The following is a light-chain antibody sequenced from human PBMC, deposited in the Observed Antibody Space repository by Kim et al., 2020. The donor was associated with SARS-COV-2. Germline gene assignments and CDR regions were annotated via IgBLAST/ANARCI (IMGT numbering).Light chain of an antibody. CDR1: SSDVGGYNL. V-gene: IGLV2-11*03. CDR3: CSYAGTYV. CDR2: EVT. Sequence: SPGQTVTIACTGTSSDVGGYNLVSWYQQHPGRAPELVIYEVTKRPSGVPARFSGSKSGNTASLTISGLQADDEADYYCCSYAGTYVFGGGTQLTVL. J-gene: IGLJ2*01.